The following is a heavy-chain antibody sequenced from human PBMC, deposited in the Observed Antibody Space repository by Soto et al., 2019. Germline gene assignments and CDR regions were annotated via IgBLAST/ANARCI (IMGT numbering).Heavy chain of an antibody. D-gene: IGHD2-15*01. CDR1: VFTFSSYG. V-gene: IGHV3-30*18. J-gene: IGHJ4*02. CDR3: AKARSGSWHEGYYFDN. CDR2: MSYDGRDK. Sequence: PGGSLRPSCAAPVFTFSSYGMHWVSQAPGKGLEWLAVMSYDGRDKYYADSVRGRFTISRDNSKNTVYLQLNSLRVEDTAVYYCAKARSGSWHEGYYFDNWGQGTLVTVSS.